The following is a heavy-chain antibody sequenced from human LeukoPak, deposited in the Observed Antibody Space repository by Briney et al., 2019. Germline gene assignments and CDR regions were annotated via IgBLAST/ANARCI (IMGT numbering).Heavy chain of an antibody. J-gene: IGHJ4*02. D-gene: IGHD5-18*01. CDR2: ISWNSGSI. Sequence: GGSLRLSCAASGFTFNDYAMNWVRQAPGKGLEWVSGISWNSGSIGYADSVKGRFTISRDNAKNSLYLQMNSLRAEDTALYYCAKERGYSYGLDYWGQGTLVTVSS. V-gene: IGHV3-9*01. CDR1: GFTFNDYA. CDR3: AKERGYSYGLDY.